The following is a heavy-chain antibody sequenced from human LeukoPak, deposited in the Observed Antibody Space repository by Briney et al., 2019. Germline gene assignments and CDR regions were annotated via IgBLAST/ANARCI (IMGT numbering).Heavy chain of an antibody. Sequence: PSETLSLTCTVSGGSISSYYWSWIRQPPGKGLEWIGYIYYSGSTNYNPSLKSRVTISVDTSKNQLSLKLSSVTAADTAVYYCARGYMGLIVVPSACLWGRCRPHAFDIWGQGTMVTVSS. D-gene: IGHD2-15*01. J-gene: IGHJ3*02. V-gene: IGHV4-59*08. CDR3: ARGYMGLIVVPSACLWGRCRPHAFDI. CDR2: IYYSGST. CDR1: GGSISSYY.